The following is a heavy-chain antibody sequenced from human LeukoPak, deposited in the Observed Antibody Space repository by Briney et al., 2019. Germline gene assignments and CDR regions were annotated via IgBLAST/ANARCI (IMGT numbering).Heavy chain of an antibody. CDR3: ARQGCSSTSCYRSWDY. D-gene: IGHD2-2*02. Sequence: SETLSLTCTVSGGSISSCYWSWIRQPPGKGLEWIGSIYYSGSTYYNPSLKSRVTISVDTSKNQFSLRLSSVTAADTAVYYCARQGCSSTSCYRSWDYWGQGTLVTVSS. J-gene: IGHJ4*02. CDR1: GGSISSCY. V-gene: IGHV4-39*01. CDR2: IYYSGST.